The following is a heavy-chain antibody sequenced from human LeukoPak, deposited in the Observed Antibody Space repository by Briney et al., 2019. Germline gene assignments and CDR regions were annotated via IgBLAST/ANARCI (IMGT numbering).Heavy chain of an antibody. CDR2: INPNSGGT. CDR3: ARGRGRWLQLRKDYFDY. D-gene: IGHD5-24*01. Sequence: GASVKVSCKASGYTFTGYYMHWVRQAPGQGLEWMGWINPNSGGTNYAQKFQGRVTMTRDTSISTAYMELSRLRSDDTAVYYCARGRGRWLQLRKDYFDYWGQGTLVTVSS. J-gene: IGHJ4*02. CDR1: GYTFTGYY. V-gene: IGHV1-2*02.